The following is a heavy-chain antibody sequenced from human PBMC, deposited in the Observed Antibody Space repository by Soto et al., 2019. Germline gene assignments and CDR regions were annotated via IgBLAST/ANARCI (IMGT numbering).Heavy chain of an antibody. CDR2: ISDGGRFT. D-gene: IGHD1-26*01. CDR1: GFSLSSDA. V-gene: IGHV3-23*01. J-gene: IGHJ4*02. CDR3: AKSGPTNFFDQ. Sequence: GSXRRSCEASGFSLSSDAMRWVRQPPGKGLEWVSGISDGGRFTYYSDSVKGRLTISRDDSKNTLYLQINSLRADDSAVYFCAKSGPTNFFDQWGPRTLVTVSS.